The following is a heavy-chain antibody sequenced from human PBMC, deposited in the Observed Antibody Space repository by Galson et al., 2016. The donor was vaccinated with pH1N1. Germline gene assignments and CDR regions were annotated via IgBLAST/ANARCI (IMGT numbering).Heavy chain of an antibody. CDR2: IYPGDSDT. J-gene: IGHJ6*03. Sequence: QSGAEVKKPGESLKISCKGSGYSFTSYWIAWVRQMPGKGLEWMGIIYPGDSDTRYSPSFQGQVTISAATSVNTAYLQWISLKASDTAMYYCAMIGGDDPIDYYYMDVWGKGTTVTVSS. CDR3: AMIGGDDPIDYYYMDV. D-gene: IGHD2-21*01. V-gene: IGHV5-51*01. CDR1: GYSFTSYW.